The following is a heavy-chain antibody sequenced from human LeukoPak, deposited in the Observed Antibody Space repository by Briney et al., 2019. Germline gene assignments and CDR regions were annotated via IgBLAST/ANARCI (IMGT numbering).Heavy chain of an antibody. CDR2: IYSGGST. J-gene: IGHJ4*02. V-gene: IGHV3-53*01. D-gene: IGHD3-3*01. Sequence: PGGSLRLSCAAPGFTVSSNYMSWVRQAPGKGPEWVSIIYSGGSTYYTDSVKGRFTISRDNSKKTLYLQMNSLRAEDTAVYYCARDQGGQTIWGQGTLVTVSS. CDR1: GFTVSSNY. CDR3: ARDQGGQTI.